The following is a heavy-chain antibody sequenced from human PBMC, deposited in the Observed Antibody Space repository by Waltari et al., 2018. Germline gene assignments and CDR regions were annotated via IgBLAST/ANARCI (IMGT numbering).Heavy chain of an antibody. CDR2: INHSGLN. V-gene: IGHV4-34*01. CDR1: GAPFSDYF. CDR3: ATGVRAAWELLGF. D-gene: IGHD1-26*01. J-gene: IGHJ1*01. Sequence: QVRLQQWGAGLLKPSETLSLTCAVYGAPFSDYFWTWIRQPPGKGLEWIGEINHSGLNNYNLSLKGRATISVDTSTNQFSLSLNSVTVADTAVYYCATGVRAAWELLGFWSQGTLVSISS.